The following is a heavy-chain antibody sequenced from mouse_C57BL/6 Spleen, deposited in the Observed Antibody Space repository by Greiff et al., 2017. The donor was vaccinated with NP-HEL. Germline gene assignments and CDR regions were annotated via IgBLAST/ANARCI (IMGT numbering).Heavy chain of an antibody. J-gene: IGHJ2*01. D-gene: IGHD1-1*01. V-gene: IGHV1-80*01. CDR1: GYAFSSYW. CDR3: SRPSYYYGSESSYYFDY. CDR2: IYPGDGDT. Sequence: QVQLQQSGAELVKPGASVKISCKASGYAFSSYWMNWVKQRPGKGLEWIGQIYPGDGDTNYNGKFKGKATLTADKSSSTDYMQLVSLTSEDSAFYFWSRPSYYYGSESSYYFDYWGQGTTLTVSS.